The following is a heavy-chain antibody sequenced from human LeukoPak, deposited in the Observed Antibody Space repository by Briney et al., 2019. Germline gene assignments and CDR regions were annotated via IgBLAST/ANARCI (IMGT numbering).Heavy chain of an antibody. J-gene: IGHJ6*02. V-gene: IGHV3-30-3*01. CDR2: ISYDGSNK. CDR1: GFTFSSYA. D-gene: IGHD3-3*01. Sequence: GRSLRLSCAASGFTFSSYAMHWVRQAPGKGLEWVAVISYDGSNKYYADSVKGRFTISRDNSKNTLYLQMNSLRAEDTAVYYCAREPYDFWSGYYSPPSYGMDVWGQGTTVTVSS. CDR3: AREPYDFWSGYYSPPSYGMDV.